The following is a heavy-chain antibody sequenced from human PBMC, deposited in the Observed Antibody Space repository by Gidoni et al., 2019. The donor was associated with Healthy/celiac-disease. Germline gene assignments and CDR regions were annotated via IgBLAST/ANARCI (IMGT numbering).Heavy chain of an antibody. J-gene: IGHJ5*02. CDR2: IYYSGST. CDR3: ARGGGYSYGSENWFDP. CDR1: GGSISSGGYS. V-gene: IGHV4-30-4*07. Sequence: QVQLQESGPGLVKPSQTLSLTCAVSGGSISSGGYSWSWIRQPPGKGLEWIGYIYYSGSTYYNPSLKSRVTISVDTSKNQFSLKLSSVTAADTAVYYCARGGGYSYGSENWFDPWGQGTLVTVSS. D-gene: IGHD5-18*01.